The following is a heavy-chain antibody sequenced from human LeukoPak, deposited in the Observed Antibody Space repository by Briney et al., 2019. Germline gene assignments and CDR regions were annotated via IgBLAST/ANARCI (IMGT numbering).Heavy chain of an antibody. CDR1: GYSFTSYW. CDR3: ARLSGYCSSTSCYGFDP. J-gene: IGHJ5*02. V-gene: IGHV5-51*01. Sequence: GESLKISCKGSGYSFTSYWIGWVRQMPGKGLEWMGIIYPGDSDTRYSPSFQGQVTISADKSISTAYLQWSSLKASDAAMYYCARLSGYCSSTSCYGFDPWGQGTLVTVSS. D-gene: IGHD2-2*01. CDR2: IYPGDSDT.